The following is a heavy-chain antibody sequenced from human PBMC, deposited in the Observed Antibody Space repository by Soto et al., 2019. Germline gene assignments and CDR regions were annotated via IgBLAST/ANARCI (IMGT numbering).Heavy chain of an antibody. D-gene: IGHD3-10*01. CDR3: ARGRYYGSGPVSY. CDR2: IYYSGST. CDR1: GGSISSGDYY. J-gene: IGHJ4*02. V-gene: IGHV4-30-4*01. Sequence: QVQLQESGPGLVKPSQTLSLTCTVSGGSISSGDYYWSWIRQPPGKGLEWIGYIYYSGSTYYNPARKSRVTISVDTSKTQFSLKLSSVTAADTAVYYCARGRYYGSGPVSYWGQGTLVTVSS.